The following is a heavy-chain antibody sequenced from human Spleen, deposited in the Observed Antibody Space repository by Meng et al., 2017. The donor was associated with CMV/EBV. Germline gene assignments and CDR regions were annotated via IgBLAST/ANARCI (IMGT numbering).Heavy chain of an antibody. CDR2: IICDSGNK. V-gene: IGHV3-9*01. Sequence: GGSLRLSCAFARLSFDHYAIKWVRQAPGKGLECVSDIICDSGNKGSADSVKGLFTISRDDSRNTLYLQMTSLRSEDTAMYVCARGYCSVDTCQLDYWGQGTLVTVSS. CDR3: ARGYCSVDTCQLDY. D-gene: IGHD2-15*01. CDR1: RLSFDHYA. J-gene: IGHJ4*02.